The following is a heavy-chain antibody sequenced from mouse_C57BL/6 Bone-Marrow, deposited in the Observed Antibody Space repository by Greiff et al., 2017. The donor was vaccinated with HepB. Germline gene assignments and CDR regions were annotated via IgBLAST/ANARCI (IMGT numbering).Heavy chain of an antibody. CDR3: ARRGGSSYWYFDV. D-gene: IGHD1-1*01. J-gene: IGHJ1*03. Sequence: EVQRVESGGDLVKPGGSLKLSCAASGFTFSSYGMSWVRQTPDKRLEWVATISSGGSYTYYPDSVKGRFTISRDNAKNTLYLQMSSLKSEDTAMYYCARRGGSSYWYFDVWGTGTTVTVSS. V-gene: IGHV5-6*01. CDR1: GFTFSSYG. CDR2: ISSGGSYT.